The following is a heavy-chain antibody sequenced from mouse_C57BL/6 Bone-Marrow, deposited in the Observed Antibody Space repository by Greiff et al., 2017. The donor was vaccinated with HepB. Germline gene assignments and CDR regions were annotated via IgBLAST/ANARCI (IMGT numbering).Heavy chain of an antibody. J-gene: IGHJ2*01. V-gene: IGHV1-85*01. D-gene: IGHD1-1*01. Sequence: QVQLQQSGPELVKPGASVKLSCKASGYTFTSYAINWVKQRPGQGLEWIGWIYPRDGSTKYNEKFKGKATLTVDTSSSTAYMELHSLTSEDSAVYFCSRDLYYGSSRLYYFDYWGQGTTVTVSS. CDR2: IYPRDGST. CDR1: GYTFTSYA. CDR3: SRDLYYGSSRLYYFDY.